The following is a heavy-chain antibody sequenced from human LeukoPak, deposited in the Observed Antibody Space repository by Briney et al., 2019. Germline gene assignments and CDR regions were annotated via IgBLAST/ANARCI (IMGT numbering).Heavy chain of an antibody. Sequence: PSETLSLTCTVSGYSISSGYYWGWIRQPPGKGLEWIGSIYHSGSTYYNPSLKSRVTISVDTSKDLFSLKLTSVTAADTAVYYCARAPVSTAYLHYYSMDVWGKGTMVTVSS. CDR3: ARAPVSTAYLHYYSMDV. CDR2: IYHSGST. D-gene: IGHD3-16*01. V-gene: IGHV4-38-2*02. J-gene: IGHJ6*03. CDR1: GYSISSGYY.